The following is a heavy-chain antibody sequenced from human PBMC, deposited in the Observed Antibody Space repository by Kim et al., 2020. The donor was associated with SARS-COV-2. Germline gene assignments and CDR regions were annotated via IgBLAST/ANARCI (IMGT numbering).Heavy chain of an antibody. D-gene: IGHD4-17*01. CDR2: ISSSGSTI. CDR1: GFTFSSYE. V-gene: IGHV3-48*03. CDR3: ARSDYGDYGEEYYYYGMDV. J-gene: IGHJ6*02. Sequence: GGSLRLSCAASGFTFSSYEMNWVRQAPGKGLEWVSYISSSGSTIYYADSVKGRFTISRDNAKNSLYLQMNSLRAEDTAVYYCARSDYGDYGEEYYYYGMDVWGQGTTVTVSS.